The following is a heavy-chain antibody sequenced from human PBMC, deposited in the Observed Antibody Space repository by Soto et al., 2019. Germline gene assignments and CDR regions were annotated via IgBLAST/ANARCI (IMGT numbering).Heavy chain of an antibody. Sequence: GSSVKVSCKASGYTFTSYGISWVRQAPGQGLEWMGWISAYNGNTNYAQKLQGRVTMTTDTSTSTAYMELRSLRSDDTAVYYCARASSSSWYWDYYYGMDVWGQGSTVTVSS. J-gene: IGHJ6*02. CDR2: ISAYNGNT. CDR1: GYTFTSYG. V-gene: IGHV1-18*04. D-gene: IGHD6-13*01. CDR3: ARASSSSWYWDYYYGMDV.